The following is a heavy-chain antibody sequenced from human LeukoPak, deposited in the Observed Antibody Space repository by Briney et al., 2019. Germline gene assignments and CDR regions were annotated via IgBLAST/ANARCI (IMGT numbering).Heavy chain of an antibody. Sequence: GASVKVSCKASGYTFTRYAMNWVRQAPGQGLEWMGWINTNTGNPTYAQGFIGRFVFSLETSVSTAYLQISRLKAEDTAVYYCARAYYYDSPDAFDIWSQGTMVTVSS. J-gene: IGHJ3*02. CDR3: ARAYYYDSPDAFDI. V-gene: IGHV7-4-1*02. CDR2: INTNTGNP. CDR1: GYTFTRYA. D-gene: IGHD3-22*01.